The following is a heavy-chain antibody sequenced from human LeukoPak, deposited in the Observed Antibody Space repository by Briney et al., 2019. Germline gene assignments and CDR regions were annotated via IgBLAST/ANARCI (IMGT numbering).Heavy chain of an antibody. V-gene: IGHV4-34*01. Sequence: PSETLSLTCAVYGGSFSGYCWSWIRQPPGKGLEWIGEINHSGSTNYNPSLKSRVTIPVDTSKNQFSLKLSSVTAADTAVYYCARGGGSGVVTMVRGVTLFDYWGQGTLVTVSS. D-gene: IGHD3-10*01. CDR1: GGSFSGYC. CDR2: INHSGST. J-gene: IGHJ4*02. CDR3: ARGGGSGVVTMVRGVTLFDY.